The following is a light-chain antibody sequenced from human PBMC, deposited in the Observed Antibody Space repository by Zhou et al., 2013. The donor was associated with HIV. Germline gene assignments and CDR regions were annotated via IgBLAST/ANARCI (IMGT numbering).Light chain of an antibody. CDR2: DAS. V-gene: IGKV3-11*01. J-gene: IGKJ3*01. CDR3: QQYNDYPLT. CDR1: QSVSTY. Sequence: EIVLTQSPATLSLSPGERATLSCRASQSVSTYLAWYQQKPGQPPRLLIYDASNRAAGIPARFSGSGSGTDFTLTISSLQPDDFATYYCQQYNDYPLTFGPGTKVDFK.